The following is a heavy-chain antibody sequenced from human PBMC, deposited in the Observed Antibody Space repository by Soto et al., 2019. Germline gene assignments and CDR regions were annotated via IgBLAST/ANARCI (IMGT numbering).Heavy chain of an antibody. CDR2: FDPEDGET. D-gene: IGHD3-3*01. V-gene: IGHV1-24*01. J-gene: IGHJ4*02. CDR3: ATARSFWSGSGTNDY. Sequence: GASVKVSCKVSGYTLTELSMHWVRQAPGKGLEWMGGFDPEDGETIYAQKFQGRVTMTEDTSTDTAYMELSSLRSEDTAVYYCATARSFWSGSGTNDYWGQGTLVTVSS. CDR1: GYTLTELS.